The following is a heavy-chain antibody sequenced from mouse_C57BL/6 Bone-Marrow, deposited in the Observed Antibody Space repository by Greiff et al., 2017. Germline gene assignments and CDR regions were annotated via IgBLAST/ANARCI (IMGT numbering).Heavy chain of an antibody. Sequence: QVQLQQSGAELVRPGTSVKVSCKASGYAFTNYLIEWVKQRPGQGLEWIGVINPGSGGTNYNEKFKGKATLTADKSSSTAYIQLSSLTSEDSAVYFCARRWVYAMDYWGQGTSVTVSS. V-gene: IGHV1-54*01. D-gene: IGHD4-1*01. J-gene: IGHJ4*01. CDR1: GYAFTNYL. CDR3: ARRWVYAMDY. CDR2: INPGSGGT.